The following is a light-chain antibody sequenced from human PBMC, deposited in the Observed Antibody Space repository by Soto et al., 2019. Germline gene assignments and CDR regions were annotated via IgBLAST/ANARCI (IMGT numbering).Light chain of an antibody. J-gene: IGLJ3*02. CDR1: SSDVGSYDY. Sequence: QSALTQPRSVSGSPGQSVTISCTGTSSDVGSYDYVSWSRQHPGEAPKLIIYDVSKRPSGVPDRFSGSKSDNTASLTISGLQAEDEADYYCCSYASSYTWVFGGGTKVNVL. CDR2: DVS. CDR3: CSYASSYTWV. V-gene: IGLV2-11*01.